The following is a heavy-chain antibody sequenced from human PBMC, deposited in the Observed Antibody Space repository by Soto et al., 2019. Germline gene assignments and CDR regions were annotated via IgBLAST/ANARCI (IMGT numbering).Heavy chain of an antibody. V-gene: IGHV3-23*01. Sequence: GGSLRLSCAASGFTFSSYAMSCVRQSPGKGLEWVSAISGSGCSTYYVDPVKGRLTISRDNSKNPLNIQMNSMRAEDKAVYYCEKDAYSTVPYYFDYRGQGTLVIVSS. J-gene: IGHJ4*02. CDR1: GFTFSSYA. CDR2: ISGSGCST. CDR3: EKDAYSTVPYYFDY. D-gene: IGHD4-17*01.